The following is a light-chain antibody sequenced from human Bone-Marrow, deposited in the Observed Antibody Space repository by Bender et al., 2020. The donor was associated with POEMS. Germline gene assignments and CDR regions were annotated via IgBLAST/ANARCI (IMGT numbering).Light chain of an antibody. CDR3: CSYTSSSTLYV. Sequence: QSALTQPASVSASPGQSITISCTGTSSDVGRYNYVSWYQLRPGEAPKLVIYDVITRPSGVSDRFSGSKSGNTASLTISGLQAEDAADYYCCSYTSSSTLYVFGSGTKVTVL. J-gene: IGLJ1*01. CDR2: DVI. CDR1: SSDVGRYNY. V-gene: IGLV2-14*03.